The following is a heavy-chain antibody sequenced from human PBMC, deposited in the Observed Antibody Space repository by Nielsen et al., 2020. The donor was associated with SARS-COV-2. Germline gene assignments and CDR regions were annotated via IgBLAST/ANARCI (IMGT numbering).Heavy chain of an antibody. CDR2: FNPGSGGT. J-gene: IGHJ5*02. D-gene: IGHD6-19*01. CDR1: GYTFTSYG. CDR3: ARGAQQWLADS. Sequence: ASVKVSCKASGYTFTSYGISWVRQAPGQGLEWMGWFNPGSGGTKYAQRFQGRVTTTRDMSVNTAYMELSGLTSDDTAVYYCARGAQQWLADSWGQGTLVTVSS. V-gene: IGHV1-2*02.